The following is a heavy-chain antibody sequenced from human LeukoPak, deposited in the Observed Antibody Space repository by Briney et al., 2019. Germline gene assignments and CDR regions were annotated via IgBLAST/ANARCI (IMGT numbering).Heavy chain of an antibody. CDR3: ARGRGSYDYYFDY. D-gene: IGHD1-26*01. J-gene: IGHJ4*02. CDR1: GFTFSSYA. CDR2: ISSGSSYI. Sequence: GGSLRLSCAASGFTFSSYAMSWVRQAPGKGLEWVSSISSGSSYIYYADSVKGRFTISRDNAKNSLYLQMNSLRAEDTAVYYCARGRGSYDYYFDYWGQGTLVTVSS. V-gene: IGHV3-21*01.